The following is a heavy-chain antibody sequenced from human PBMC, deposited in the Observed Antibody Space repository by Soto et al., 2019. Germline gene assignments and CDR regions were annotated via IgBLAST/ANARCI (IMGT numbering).Heavy chain of an antibody. CDR3: ARGKIVGAPLYFDY. V-gene: IGHV4-34*01. J-gene: IGHJ4*02. D-gene: IGHD1-26*01. CDR2: INHSGST. Sequence: SETLSLTCAVYGGSFSGYYWSWIRQPPGKGLEWIGEINHSGSTNYNPSLKSRVTISVDTSKNQFSLKLSSVTAADTAVYSCARGKIVGAPLYFDYWGQGTLVTVSS. CDR1: GGSFSGYY.